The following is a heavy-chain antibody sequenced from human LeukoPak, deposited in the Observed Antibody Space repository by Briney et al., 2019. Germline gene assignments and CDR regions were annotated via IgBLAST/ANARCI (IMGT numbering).Heavy chain of an antibody. CDR2: MNTTGST. CDR1: GGSISSSSYY. CDR3: ARDWDY. Sequence: SETLSLTCTVSGGSISSSSYYWSWLRQPAGKGLEWIGHMNTTGSTKYNPSLKSRVTISVDTSNNQFSLKVSSVTAADTAVYYCARDWDYWGQGTLVTVSS. J-gene: IGHJ4*02. V-gene: IGHV4-61*09.